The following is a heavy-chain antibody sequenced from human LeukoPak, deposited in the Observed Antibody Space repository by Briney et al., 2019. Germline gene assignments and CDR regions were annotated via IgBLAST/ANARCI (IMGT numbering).Heavy chain of an antibody. Sequence: PSETLSLTCAVSGGSISSSNWWSWVRQPPGKGLEWIGSGSLYYSGSTYYNPSLKSRVTISVDTSKNQFSLKLSSVTAADTAVYYCARAYYGSGSYYFHGDYYYYYYMDVWGKGTTVTVSS. J-gene: IGHJ6*03. CDR1: GGSISSSNW. CDR2: LYYSGST. V-gene: IGHV4-4*02. CDR3: ARAYYGSGSYYFHGDYYYYYYMDV. D-gene: IGHD3-10*01.